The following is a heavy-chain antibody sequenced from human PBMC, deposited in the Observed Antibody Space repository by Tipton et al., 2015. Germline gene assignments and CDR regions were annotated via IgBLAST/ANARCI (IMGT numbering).Heavy chain of an antibody. V-gene: IGHV3-74*01. J-gene: IGHJ4*02. D-gene: IGHD2-15*01. CDR2: INTDGSTI. CDR1: GFTFSSYW. Sequence: SLRLSCAASGFTFSSYWMHWVRQAPGKGLVWVSCINTDGSTITYADSVKGRFTISRDNAKNTLYLQMNSLRAEDTAVYYCARAKGSGGSCYRYWGRGTLVTVSS. CDR3: ARAKGSGGSCYRY.